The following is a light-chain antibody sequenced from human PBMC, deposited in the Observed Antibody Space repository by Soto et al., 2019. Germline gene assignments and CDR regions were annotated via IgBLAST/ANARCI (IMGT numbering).Light chain of an antibody. CDR2: GAS. V-gene: IGKV3-15*01. CDR1: QSVNSN. CDR3: QEYDTLPPNT. Sequence: EIVMTQSPATLSVSPGERVTLSCRASQSVNSNVAWYQQKPGQAPRLLISGASTRATDIPVRFSGSGSGTEFTLTISSLQSEDVAVYYCQEYDTLPPNTFGQGTKLEI. J-gene: IGKJ2*01.